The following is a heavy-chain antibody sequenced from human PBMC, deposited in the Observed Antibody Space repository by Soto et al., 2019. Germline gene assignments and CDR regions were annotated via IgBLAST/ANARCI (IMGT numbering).Heavy chain of an antibody. Sequence: TLSLTCAVSGGSISSGGYSWSWIRQPPGKGLEWIGYIYYSGSTNYNPSLKSRVTISVDTSKNQFSLKLSSVTAADTAVYYCARDAKIAARHDIWGQGALVTVSS. CDR3: ARDAKIAARHDI. CDR1: GGSISSGGYS. CDR2: IYYSGST. D-gene: IGHD6-6*01. V-gene: IGHV4-61*08. J-gene: IGHJ4*02.